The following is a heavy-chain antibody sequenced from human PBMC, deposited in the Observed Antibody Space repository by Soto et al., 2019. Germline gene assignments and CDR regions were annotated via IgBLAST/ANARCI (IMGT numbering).Heavy chain of an antibody. CDR2: ISGSGGST. CDR1: GFTFSSYA. J-gene: IGHJ6*01. Sequence: PGGSLRLSCAASGFTFSSYAMSWVRQAPGKGLEWVSAISGSGGSTYYADSVKGRFTISRDNSKNTLYLQMNSLRAEDTAVYHCARGHCSRTSCYTGGYYYYPMDVWGQGTTVTVSS. V-gene: IGHV3-23*01. D-gene: IGHD2-2*01. CDR3: ARGHCSRTSCYTGGYYYYPMDV.